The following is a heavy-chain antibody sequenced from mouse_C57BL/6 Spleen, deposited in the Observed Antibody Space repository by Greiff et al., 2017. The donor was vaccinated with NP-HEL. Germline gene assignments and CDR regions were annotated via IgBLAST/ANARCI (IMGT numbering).Heavy chain of an antibody. CDR1: GYTFTDYE. CDR3: TSRNYRDFDV. CDR2: IDPETGGT. J-gene: IGHJ1*03. V-gene: IGHV1-15*01. Sequence: QVQGVESGAELVRPGASVTLSCKASGYTFTDYEMHWVKQTPVHGLEWIGAIDPETGGTAYNQKFKGKAILTADKSSSTAYMELRSLTSEDSAVYYCTSRNYRDFDVWGTGTTVTVSS.